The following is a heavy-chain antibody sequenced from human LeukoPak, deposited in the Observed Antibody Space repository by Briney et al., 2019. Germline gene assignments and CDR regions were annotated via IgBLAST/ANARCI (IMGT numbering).Heavy chain of an antibody. CDR1: GFTFSSYA. Sequence: GSLRLSCAASGFTFSSYAMSWVRQAPGKGLQGVSGISGHGGSTHYADSVKGRFIISRDNSKNTLYLQMNSLRAEDTAVYYCAKQKEDYYESSRYYYFVYWGQGTLITVSS. J-gene: IGHJ4*02. CDR3: AKQKEDYYESSRYYYFVY. D-gene: IGHD3-22*01. CDR2: ISGHGGST. V-gene: IGHV3-23*01.